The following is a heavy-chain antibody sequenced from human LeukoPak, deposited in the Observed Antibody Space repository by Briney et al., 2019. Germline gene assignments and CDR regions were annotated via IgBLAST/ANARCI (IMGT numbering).Heavy chain of an antibody. V-gene: IGHV3-74*01. CDR1: GFALSGYW. CDR3: TRVVVGATGLFDS. J-gene: IGHJ4*02. D-gene: IGHD2-15*01. CDR2: SSADGSSA. Sequence: GGSLRLSCTASGFALSGYWMHWVRQAPGKGLVWVSRSSADGSSAVYADSVKGRFTISRDNARNTLYPQMNSLRPEDTATYFCTRVVVGATGLFDSWGQGTLVTVSS.